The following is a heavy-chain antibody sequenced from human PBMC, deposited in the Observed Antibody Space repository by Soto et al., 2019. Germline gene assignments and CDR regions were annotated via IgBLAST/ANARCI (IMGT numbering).Heavy chain of an antibody. J-gene: IGHJ5*02. V-gene: IGHV4-39*01. CDR1: GDSIISSDFY. CDR3: ARHSLALRKNNWFDP. D-gene: IGHD3-3*02. CDR2: IFYLVSS. Sequence: SETLSLTCTVSGDSIISSDFYCGWVRQPPGKCLEWIGSIFYLVSSYYNPSLKSRVTMSVDTSKNQFSLGLRSVTAADTALYFCARHSLALRKNNWFDPWGQGIMVTVS.